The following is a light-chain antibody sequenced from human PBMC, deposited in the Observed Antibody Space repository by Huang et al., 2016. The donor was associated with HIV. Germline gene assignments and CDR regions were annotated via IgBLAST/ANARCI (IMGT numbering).Light chain of an antibody. CDR3: QQYSRSAT. CDR2: KAS. J-gene: IGKJ2*01. Sequence: DIQMTQSPSTLSAAVGDRVTITCRASQSVTIWLAWFQQKPGKHPKLLIYKASTLESGVPSRFSGSGSGTEFTLTIDSLQPDDVATYYCQQYSRSATFGQGTKLEIK. CDR1: QSVTIW. V-gene: IGKV1-5*03.